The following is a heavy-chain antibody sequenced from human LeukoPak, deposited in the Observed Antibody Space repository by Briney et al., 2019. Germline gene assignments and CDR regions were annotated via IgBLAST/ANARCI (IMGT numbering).Heavy chain of an antibody. V-gene: IGHV3-11*01. CDR2: ISSSGSTI. CDR1: GFTFSDYY. D-gene: IGHD3-10*01. CDR3: ASLWFGELDAFDI. J-gene: IGHJ3*02. Sequence: GGSLRLSCAASGFTFSDYYMSWIRQAPGKGLEWVSYISSSGSTIYYADSVKGRFTISRDNAKNSLYLQMNSLRAEGTAVYYCASLWFGELDAFDIWGQGTMVTVSS.